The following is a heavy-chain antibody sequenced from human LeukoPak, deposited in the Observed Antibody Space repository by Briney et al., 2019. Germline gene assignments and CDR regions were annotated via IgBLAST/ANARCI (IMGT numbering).Heavy chain of an antibody. D-gene: IGHD3-3*01. CDR3: AKVHPPYYDFWSGYYPYFDY. J-gene: IGHJ4*02. CDR1: GFTVSSNY. CDR2: ISGSGGST. Sequence: GGSLRLSCAASGFTVSSNYMSWVRQAPGKGLEWVSAISGSGGSTYYADSVKGRFTISRDNSKNTLYLQMNSLRAEDTAVYYCAKVHPPYYDFWSGYYPYFDYWGQGTLVTVSS. V-gene: IGHV3-23*01.